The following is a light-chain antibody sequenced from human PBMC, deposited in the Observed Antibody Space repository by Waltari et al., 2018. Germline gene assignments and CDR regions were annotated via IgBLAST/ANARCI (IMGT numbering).Light chain of an antibody. J-gene: IGKJ2*01. Sequence: EIVMTQSPATLSVSPGEGATLSCRASQSVSFTLAWYQQKPGPAPRLLIYGASTRATGVPARFSGGGSGTEFTLTISSLQSDDFALYFCQHYQGWPPSYTFGQGTKLEIK. CDR3: QHYQGWPPSYT. CDR2: GAS. V-gene: IGKV3-15*01. CDR1: QSVSFT.